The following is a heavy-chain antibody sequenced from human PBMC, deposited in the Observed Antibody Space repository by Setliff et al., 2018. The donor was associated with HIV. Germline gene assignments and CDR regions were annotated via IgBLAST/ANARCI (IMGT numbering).Heavy chain of an antibody. CDR3: ARTDHTSSSDF. V-gene: IGHV4-59*11. CDR2: IYYSGSP. Sequence: ETLSLTCTVSGGSISSHYWTWIRQPPGKELEWIGSIYYSGSPNYNPSLKSRVTMSVDTSKNQFSLKLTSVTAADTAVYFCARTDHTSSSDFWGQGTLVTVPS. D-gene: IGHD6-6*01. J-gene: IGHJ4*02. CDR1: GGSISSHY.